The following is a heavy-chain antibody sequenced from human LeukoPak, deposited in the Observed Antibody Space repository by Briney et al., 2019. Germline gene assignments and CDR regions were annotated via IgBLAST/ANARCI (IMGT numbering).Heavy chain of an antibody. V-gene: IGHV3-21*01. Sequence: GGSLRLSCAASGFTFSSYAMSWVRQAPGKGLEWVSSISSSSSYMYYADSVKGRFTISRDNAKNSLYLQMNSLRAEDTAVYYCARDPSHSSGWYPDAFDIWGQGTMVTVSS. CDR1: GFTFSSYA. J-gene: IGHJ3*02. CDR2: ISSSSSYM. D-gene: IGHD6-19*01. CDR3: ARDPSHSSGWYPDAFDI.